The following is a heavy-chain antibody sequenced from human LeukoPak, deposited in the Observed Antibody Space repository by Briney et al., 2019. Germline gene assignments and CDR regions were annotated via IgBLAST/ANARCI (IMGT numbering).Heavy chain of an antibody. CDR1: GGSISSYY. V-gene: IGHV4-4*07. D-gene: IGHD3-10*01. CDR3: AREGSGSYLGFYYYMDV. CDR2: IFTSGST. J-gene: IGHJ6*03. Sequence: PSETLSLTCTVSGGSISSYYWSWIRQPAGKGLERIGRIFTSGSTNYNPSLKSRVTISADKSKKQFSLKLSSVTAADTAVYYCAREGSGSYLGFYYYMDVWGKGTTVTVSS.